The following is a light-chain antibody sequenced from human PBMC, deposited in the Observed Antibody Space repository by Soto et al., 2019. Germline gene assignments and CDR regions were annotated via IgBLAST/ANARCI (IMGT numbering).Light chain of an antibody. J-gene: IGKJ1*01. V-gene: IGKV3-15*01. CDR1: QSVSSN. CDR3: QQYNNWPRT. CDR2: GAS. Sequence: EIVMTQSPATLSVSPGERATLSCRASQSVSSNLAWYQQKPGQDPRLLIYGASTRATGIPARFSGSGSGTEFTLTISSLQSEDFAVYYCQQYNNWPRTFGQVTKVEIK.